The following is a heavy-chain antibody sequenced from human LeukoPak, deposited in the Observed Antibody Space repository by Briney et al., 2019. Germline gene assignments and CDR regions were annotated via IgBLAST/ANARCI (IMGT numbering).Heavy chain of an antibody. V-gene: IGHV3-66*01. CDR3: ARDGVRAYCGGDCMDV. CDR2: MYSGGST. D-gene: IGHD2-21*01. Sequence: GGSLRLSCAASGFTVSSNYMSWVRQAPGKGLEWVSVMYSGGSTYYADSVKGRFTISRDNSKNTLHLQMDSLRVEDTAVYYCARDGVRAYCGGDCMDVWGKGTTVTISS. J-gene: IGHJ6*03. CDR1: GFTVSSNY.